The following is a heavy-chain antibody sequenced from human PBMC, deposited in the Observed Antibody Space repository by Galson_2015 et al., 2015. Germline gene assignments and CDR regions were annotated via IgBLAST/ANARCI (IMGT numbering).Heavy chain of an antibody. D-gene: IGHD2-2*01. CDR1: GFTFSSYA. Sequence: SLRLSCAASGFTFSSYAMHWVRQAPGKGLEWVAVISYDGSNKYYADSVKGRFTISRDNSKNTLYLQMNSLRAEDTAVYYCARVVVPAAMYGEFDYWGQGTLVTVSS. CDR3: ARVVVPAAMYGEFDY. V-gene: IGHV3-30-3*01. J-gene: IGHJ4*02. CDR2: ISYDGSNK.